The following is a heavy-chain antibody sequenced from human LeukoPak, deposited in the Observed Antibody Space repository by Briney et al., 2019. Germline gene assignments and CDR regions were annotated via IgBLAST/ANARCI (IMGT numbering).Heavy chain of an antibody. V-gene: IGHV4-59*01. CDR3: ARVRAYSNYVWFDP. D-gene: IGHD4-11*01. J-gene: IGHJ5*02. CDR1: GGSISSYY. CDR2: IYYSGST. Sequence: PSETLSLTCTVSGGSISSYYWSWIRQPPGKGLEWIGYIYYSGSTNYNPSLKSRVTISVDTSKNQFSLKLSSVTAVDTAVYYCARVRAYSNYVWFDPWGQGILVTVSS.